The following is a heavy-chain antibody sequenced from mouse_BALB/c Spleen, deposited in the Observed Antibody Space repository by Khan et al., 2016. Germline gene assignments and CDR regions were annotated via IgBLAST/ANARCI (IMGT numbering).Heavy chain of an antibody. J-gene: IGHJ4*01. CDR1: GYTFIRYT. Sequence: QVPLQQSADELARPGASVKMSCKASGYTFIRYTMHWVKQRPGQGLEWIGYINPNSGYTEYNQKFKDKTTLTADKSSSTVYMQLSSLTSEDSAVYYCARSRDGYYRAMDYWGQGTSVTVSS. D-gene: IGHD2-3*01. CDR3: ARSRDGYYRAMDY. V-gene: IGHV1-4*02. CDR2: INPNSGYT.